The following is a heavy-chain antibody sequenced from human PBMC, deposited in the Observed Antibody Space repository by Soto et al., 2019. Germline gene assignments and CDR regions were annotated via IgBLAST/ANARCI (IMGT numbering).Heavy chain of an antibody. Sequence: QVQLVESGGGVVQPGRSLILSCAASGFTFSSYGMHWVRQAPGKGLEWVAVIWDDGSNKYYADSVKGRFTISRDNSKNTLYLHRNSLRAEDTAVYYCARAPGSYYVFDFDYWGQGTLVTVSS. D-gene: IGHD1-26*01. CDR2: IWDDGSNK. CDR1: GFTFSSYG. V-gene: IGHV3-33*01. CDR3: ARAPGSYYVFDFDY. J-gene: IGHJ4*02.